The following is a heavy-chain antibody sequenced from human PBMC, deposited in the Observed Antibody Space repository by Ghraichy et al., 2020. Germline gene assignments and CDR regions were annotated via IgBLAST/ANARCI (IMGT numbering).Heavy chain of an antibody. CDR1: AGSISSYY. Sequence: SETLSLTCTVSAGSISSYYWSWIRQAAGKGLEWIGRISTSGSTNYNPSLKSRVIMSVDTSKNQFSLNLSSVTAADTAVYYCAREPQQSGFGYWGQGTLVTVSS. CDR2: ISTSGST. D-gene: IGHD6-13*01. J-gene: IGHJ4*02. CDR3: AREPQQSGFGY. V-gene: IGHV4-4*07.